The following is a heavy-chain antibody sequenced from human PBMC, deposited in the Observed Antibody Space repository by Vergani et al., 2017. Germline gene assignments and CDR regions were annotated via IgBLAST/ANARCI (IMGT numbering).Heavy chain of an antibody. Sequence: EVQLVESGGGLVQPGRSLRLSCAASGFTFDDYAMHWVRQAPGKGLEWVSGINWNSDSIAYADSVKGRFTISRDNAKNSLYLQMNSLRDEDTALYYCVKDIAASGNYWYFDLWGRGTLVTVSS. CDR3: VKDIAASGNYWYFDL. J-gene: IGHJ2*01. CDR1: GFTFDDYA. CDR2: INWNSDSI. D-gene: IGHD6-13*01. V-gene: IGHV3-9*01.